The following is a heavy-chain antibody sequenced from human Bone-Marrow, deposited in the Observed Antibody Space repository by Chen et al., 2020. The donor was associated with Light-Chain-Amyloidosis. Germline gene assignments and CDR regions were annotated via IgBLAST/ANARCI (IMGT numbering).Heavy chain of an antibody. CDR1: GGSISSSNW. CDR2: IYHSGST. CDR3: ARGFTYYYGSGSYYTYYYYGMDV. D-gene: IGHD3-10*01. Sequence: QVQLQESGPGLVKPSGTLSLTCAVSGGSISSSNWWSWVPKPPGKGLEWIGEIYHSGSTNYNPSLKSRVTISVDKSKNQFSLKLSSVTAADTAVYYCARGFTYYYGSGSYYTYYYYGMDVWGQGTTVTVSS. J-gene: IGHJ6*02. V-gene: IGHV4-4*02.